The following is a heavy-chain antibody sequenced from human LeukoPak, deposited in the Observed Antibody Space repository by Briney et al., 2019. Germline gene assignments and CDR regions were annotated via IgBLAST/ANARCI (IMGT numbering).Heavy chain of an antibody. CDR2: IYHSGST. Sequence: PSETLSLTCTVSSGSINTSNYYWGWIRQPPGKGLEWIGSIYHSGSTYYNPSLKSRVTISVDTSKNQFSLKLSSVTAADTAVYYCARTTSPNWFDPWGQGTLVTVSS. D-gene: IGHD1-1*01. J-gene: IGHJ5*02. CDR1: SGSINTSNYY. V-gene: IGHV4-39*07. CDR3: ARTTSPNWFDP.